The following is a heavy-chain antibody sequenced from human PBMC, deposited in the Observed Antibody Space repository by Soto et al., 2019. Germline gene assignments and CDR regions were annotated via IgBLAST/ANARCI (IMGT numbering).Heavy chain of an antibody. J-gene: IGHJ4*02. CDR1: GGTFSSYT. V-gene: IGHV1-69*08. Sequence: QVQLVQSGAEVKKPGSSVKVSCKASGGTFSSYTISWVRQAPGEGLEWMGRIIPILGIANYAKKFQGRVTIAGEKSMSTAFFELSSLRSEVTAVYYWARELALRDGSGSFDYWGQGTLVTVSS. CDR2: IIPILGIA. D-gene: IGHD3-10*01. CDR3: ARELALRDGSGSFDY.